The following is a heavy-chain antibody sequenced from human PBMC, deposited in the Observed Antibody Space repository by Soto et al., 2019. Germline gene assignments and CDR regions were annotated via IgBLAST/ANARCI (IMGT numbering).Heavy chain of an antibody. J-gene: IGHJ4*02. D-gene: IGHD3-3*01. Sequence: QITLNESGPTQVKPRQTLTLTCTFSGFSLTTSGVGVGWIRQSPGKAPEWLALIYWDDDKRYSPSLKSRLTTTKAPPKNQLVLTMPDWCPAATPPFSYANQVLRQVFGLVTPTPFYFDYWAREPRSPSP. CDR2: IYWDDDK. CDR3: ANQVLRQVFGLVTPTPFYFDY. V-gene: IGHV2-5*02. CDR1: GFSLTTSGVG.